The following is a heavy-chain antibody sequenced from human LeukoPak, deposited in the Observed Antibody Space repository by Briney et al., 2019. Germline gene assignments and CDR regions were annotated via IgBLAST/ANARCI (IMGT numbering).Heavy chain of an antibody. CDR3: ARTERSIAAAGTSPFDY. J-gene: IGHJ4*02. D-gene: IGHD6-13*01. V-gene: IGHV1-69*13. Sequence: SVKVSCKASGGTFSSYAISWVRQAHGQGLEWMGGIIPFFGTAIYAQKFQGRVTITADESTSTAYMELSSLRSEDTAVYYCARTERSIAAAGTSPFDYWGQGTLVTVSS. CDR2: IIPFFGTA. CDR1: GGTFSSYA.